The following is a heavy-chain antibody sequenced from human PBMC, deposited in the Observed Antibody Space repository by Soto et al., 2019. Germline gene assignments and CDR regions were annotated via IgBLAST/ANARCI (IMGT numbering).Heavy chain of an antibody. D-gene: IGHD3-22*01. CDR2: IIPIFGTA. CDR3: ARLGYYDSSGYYSVWFDP. Sequence: SVKVSCKASGGTFSSYAISWVRQAPGQGLEWMGGIIPIFGTANYAQKFQGRVTITADESTSTAYMELSSLRSEDTAVYYCARLGYYDSSGYYSVWFDPWGQGTLVTVSS. V-gene: IGHV1-69*13. J-gene: IGHJ5*02. CDR1: GGTFSSYA.